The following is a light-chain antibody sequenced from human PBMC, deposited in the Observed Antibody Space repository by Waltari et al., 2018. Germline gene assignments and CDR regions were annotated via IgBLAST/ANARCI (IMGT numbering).Light chain of an antibody. CDR2: KGN. Sequence: QTLVTQEPSLSVSPGGTVTLTCALSSGSVSTTSYASWYQQTPGQAPRTLVYKGNARSSGFRDRCSGSILGNKAARTITGAQADDESDYYCLLYMGSGIFVFGGGTKLTVL. CDR1: SGSVSTTSY. V-gene: IGLV8-61*01. J-gene: IGLJ3*02. CDR3: LLYMGSGIFV.